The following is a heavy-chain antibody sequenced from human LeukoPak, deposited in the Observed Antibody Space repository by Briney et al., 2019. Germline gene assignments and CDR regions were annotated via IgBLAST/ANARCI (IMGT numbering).Heavy chain of an antibody. CDR3: ATLRKSLWIPEFDF. V-gene: IGHV3-23*01. CDR2: ISPSGGGT. D-gene: IGHD1-1*01. CDR1: GFTFSSYS. Sequence: GGSLRLSCAASGFTFSSYSMNWVRQAPGKGLEWISGISPSGGGTYYADFVKGRFTISRDDSKNTLYLQMNSLRGDDTAVYYCATLRKSLWIPEFDFWGQGTLVTVSS. J-gene: IGHJ4*02.